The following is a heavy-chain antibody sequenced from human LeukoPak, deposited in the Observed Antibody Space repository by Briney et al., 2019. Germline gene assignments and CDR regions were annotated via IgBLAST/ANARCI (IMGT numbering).Heavy chain of an antibody. J-gene: IGHJ6*03. V-gene: IGHV3-53*01. CDR2: IYRGGTT. Sequence: GGSLRLSCAASGFTVSRNFMSWVRQAPGKGLEWVSVIYRGGTTEYADSVKGRFIISRDNSKNTLYLQMNSLRAGDTAVYYCARDGYGYNYMDVWGKGTTVTVSS. D-gene: IGHD1-1*01. CDR3: ARDGYGYNYMDV. CDR1: GFTVSRNF.